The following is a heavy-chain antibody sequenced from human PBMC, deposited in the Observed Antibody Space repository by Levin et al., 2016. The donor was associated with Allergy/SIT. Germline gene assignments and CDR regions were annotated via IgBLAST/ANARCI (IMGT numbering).Heavy chain of an antibody. D-gene: IGHD3-22*01. Sequence: GESLKISCAASGFTFSSYSMNWVRQAPGKGLEWVSSISSSSSYIYYADSVKGRFTISRDNAKNSLYLQMNSLRAEDTAVYYCARGHDSGGYYYGPLDAFDIWGQGTMVTVSS. CDR3: ARGHDSGGYYYGPLDAFDI. CDR2: ISSSSSYI. CDR1: GFTFSSYS. J-gene: IGHJ3*02. V-gene: IGHV3-21*01.